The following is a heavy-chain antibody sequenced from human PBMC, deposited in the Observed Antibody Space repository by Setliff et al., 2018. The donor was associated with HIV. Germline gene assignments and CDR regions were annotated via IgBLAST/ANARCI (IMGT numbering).Heavy chain of an antibody. D-gene: IGHD2-2*01. Sequence: WASVKVSCKASGGTFSSYAMSWVRQAPGQGLEWMGGIIPISGTVNYAQKFWGRVTITTHESTSTAYMELSSLRSEDTVVYYCARDFGGYCSSMSCPGLFDPWGQGTLVTVSS. V-gene: IGHV1-69*05. CDR2: IIPISGTV. J-gene: IGHJ5*02. CDR3: ARDFGGYCSSMSCPGLFDP. CDR1: GGTFSSYA.